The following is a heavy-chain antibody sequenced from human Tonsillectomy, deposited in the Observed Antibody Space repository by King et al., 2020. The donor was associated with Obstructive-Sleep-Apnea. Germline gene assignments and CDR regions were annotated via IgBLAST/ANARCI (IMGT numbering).Heavy chain of an antibody. D-gene: IGHD3-10*01. J-gene: IGHJ5*02. CDR3: SPLSGTLVWYNWFDP. CDR1: GFTFRSYT. V-gene: IGHV3-21*01. CDR2: ISGSSSDI. Sequence: VQLVESGGGQVKPGGSLRLSCAASGFTFRSYTMNWVRQAPGKGLEWVSSISGSSSDIYYANSAKGRFRISRDNAKNSLYLQMNSLRVEHTAVYYCSPLSGTLVWYNWFDPWGQGTLVTVSS.